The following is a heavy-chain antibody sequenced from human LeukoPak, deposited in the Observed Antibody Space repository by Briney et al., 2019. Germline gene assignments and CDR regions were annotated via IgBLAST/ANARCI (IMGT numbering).Heavy chain of an antibody. D-gene: IGHD3-10*01. CDR1: GGSISSGGYY. Sequence: SQTLSLTCTVSGGSISSGGYYWSWIRQHPGKGLEWIGYIYYSGSTRYNPSLKSRVTISVDTSKNQFSLRLSSVTAADTAVYYCARDFSGYGSGGYPYNYYYGMDVWGQGTTVTVSS. V-gene: IGHV4-31*03. CDR3: ARDFSGYGSGGYPYNYYYGMDV. CDR2: IYYSGST. J-gene: IGHJ6*02.